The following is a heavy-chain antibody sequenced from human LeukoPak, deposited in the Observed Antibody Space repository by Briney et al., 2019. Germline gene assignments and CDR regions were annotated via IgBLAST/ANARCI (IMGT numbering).Heavy chain of an antibody. D-gene: IGHD2-2*01. CDR2: ISGSGSDT. Sequence: GGSLRLSCAASGFTFSSYAMSWVRQAPGKGLEWVSAISGSGSDTEYADSVKGRFTISRDNSKTTLYLQMSSLRVEDTAVYYCAKCSATCYANAFDIWGQGTMITVSS. CDR1: GFTFSSYA. V-gene: IGHV3-23*01. J-gene: IGHJ3*02. CDR3: AKCSATCYANAFDI.